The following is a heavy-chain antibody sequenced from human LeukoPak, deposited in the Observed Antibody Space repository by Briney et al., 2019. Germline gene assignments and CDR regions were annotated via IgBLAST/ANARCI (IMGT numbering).Heavy chain of an antibody. J-gene: IGHJ4*02. D-gene: IGHD3-22*01. CDR1: GFTFSDYY. V-gene: IGHV3-11*01. CDR3: AREYYDSSGYWSDY. CDR2: ISSSGSTI. Sequence: GGSLRLSCAASGFTFSDYYMSWIRQAPGKGLEWVSYISSSGSTIYYADSVNGRFTISRDNAKNSLYLQMNSLRAEDTAVYYCAREYYDSSGYWSDYWGQGTLVTVSS.